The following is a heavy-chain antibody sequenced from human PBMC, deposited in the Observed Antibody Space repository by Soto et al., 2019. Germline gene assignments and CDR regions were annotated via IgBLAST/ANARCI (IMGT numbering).Heavy chain of an antibody. CDR3: ARHHSTSRHYYDSSGYYYGQKGDEFDY. Sequence: SETLSLTCTVSGGSISSSSYYWGWIRQPPGKGLEWIGSIYYSGSTYYNPSLKSRVTISVDTSKNQFSLKLSSVTAADTAVYYCARHHSTSRHYYDSSGYYYGQKGDEFDYWGQGTLVTVSS. J-gene: IGHJ4*02. D-gene: IGHD3-22*01. CDR1: GGSISSSSYY. CDR2: IYYSGST. V-gene: IGHV4-39*01.